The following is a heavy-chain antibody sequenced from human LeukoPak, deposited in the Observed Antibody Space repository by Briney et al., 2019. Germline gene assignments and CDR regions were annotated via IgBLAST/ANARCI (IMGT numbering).Heavy chain of an antibody. D-gene: IGHD1-26*01. Sequence: KPSATLSLTCPVAGFSITTYYWSWIRQSPGNGLEWIGQIHSSGSTTYNPSLKSRVTISVDTSKNQFSLHLSSVTAADTALYYCARDIREVGESHYFDYWGQGTLVTVTS. CDR2: IHSSGST. CDR1: GFSITTYY. V-gene: IGHV4-59*01. CDR3: ARDIREVGESHYFDY. J-gene: IGHJ4*02.